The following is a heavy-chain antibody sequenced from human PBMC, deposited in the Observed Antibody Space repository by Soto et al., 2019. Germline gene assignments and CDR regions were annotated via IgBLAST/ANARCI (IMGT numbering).Heavy chain of an antibody. Sequence: EVQLVESGGGLVQPGGSLRLSCAASGFTFSSYSMNWVRQAPGKGLEWVSFFRSSDNRILYADSVKGRFTISRDDARNSLYLQMNSLRAEDTAVYYCASDYNWAFDIWGQGTMVTVSS. D-gene: IGHD1-1*01. J-gene: IGHJ3*02. CDR3: ASDYNWAFDI. CDR2: FRSSDNRI. CDR1: GFTFSSYS. V-gene: IGHV3-48*01.